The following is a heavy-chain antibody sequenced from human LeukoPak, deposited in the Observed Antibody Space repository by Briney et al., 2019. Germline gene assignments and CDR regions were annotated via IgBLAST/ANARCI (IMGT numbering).Heavy chain of an antibody. D-gene: IGHD6-13*01. J-gene: IGHJ6*02. CDR1: GYSFTSYW. Sequence: GESLKISCKGSGYSFTSYWIGWVRQMPGKGLEWMGIIYSGDSDTRYSPSFQGQVTISADKSISTAYLQWSSLKASDTAMYYCARQYSSSWYGSDYYYGMDVWGQGTTVTVSS. V-gene: IGHV5-51*01. CDR2: IYSGDSDT. CDR3: ARQYSSSWYGSDYYYGMDV.